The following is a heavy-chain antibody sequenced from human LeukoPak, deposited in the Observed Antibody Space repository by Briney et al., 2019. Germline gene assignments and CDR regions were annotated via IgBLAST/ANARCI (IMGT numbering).Heavy chain of an antibody. Sequence: GGSLRLSCAASGFTFSSYEMDWVRQAPGRGLEWVSYISSSGSTIYYADSVKGRFTISRDNAKNSLYLQMNSLRAEDTAVYYCAELGITMIGGVWGKGTTVTISS. CDR3: AELGITMIGGV. J-gene: IGHJ6*04. CDR1: GFTFSSYE. V-gene: IGHV3-48*03. D-gene: IGHD3-10*02. CDR2: ISSSGSTI.